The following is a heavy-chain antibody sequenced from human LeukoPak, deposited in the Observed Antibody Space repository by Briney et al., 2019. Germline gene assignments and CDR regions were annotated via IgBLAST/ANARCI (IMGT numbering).Heavy chain of an antibody. J-gene: IGHJ3*02. CDR3: ARYRSRYYDSSGYYSDAFDI. V-gene: IGHV3-48*04. CDR1: GFTFSSYG. Sequence: GGSLRLSCAASGFTFSSYGMSWVRQAPGKGLEWVSYISSSGSTIYYADSVKGRFTISRDNAKNSLYLQMNSLRAEDTAVYYCARYRSRYYDSSGYYSDAFDIWGQGTMVTVSS. CDR2: ISSSGSTI. D-gene: IGHD3-22*01.